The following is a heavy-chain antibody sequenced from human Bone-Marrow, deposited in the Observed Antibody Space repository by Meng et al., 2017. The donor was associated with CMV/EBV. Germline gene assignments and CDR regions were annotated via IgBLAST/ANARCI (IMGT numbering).Heavy chain of an antibody. V-gene: IGHV4-39*07. J-gene: IGHJ4*02. D-gene: IGHD5-12*01. CDR1: GGSISSSSYY. CDR2: IYYSGST. CDR3: ASSGYSGYDWYFDY. Sequence: SETLSLTCTVSGGSISSSSYYWGWIRQPPGKGLEWIGSIYYSGSTYYNPSLKSRVTISVDTSKNQFSLKLSSVTAADTAVYYCASSGYSGYDWYFDYWGQGTLVTVSS.